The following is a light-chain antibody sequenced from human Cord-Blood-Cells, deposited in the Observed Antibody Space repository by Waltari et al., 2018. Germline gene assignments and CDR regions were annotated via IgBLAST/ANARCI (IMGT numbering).Light chain of an antibody. Sequence: QSVLTQPPSASGTPGQRVTISCSGSSSNIGRTYVYCYQQLPGTAPKLLIYRNNQRPSGVPDRCSGSKSGTSASLAISGLRSEDEAEYYCAAWDDSLSGPVFGGGTKLTV. CDR1: SSNIGRTY. CDR2: RNN. CDR3: AAWDDSLSGPV. J-gene: IGLJ3*02. V-gene: IGLV1-47*01.